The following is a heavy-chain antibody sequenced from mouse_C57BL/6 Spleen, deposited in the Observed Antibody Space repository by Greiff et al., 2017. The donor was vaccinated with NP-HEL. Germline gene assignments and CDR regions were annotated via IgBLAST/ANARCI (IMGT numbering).Heavy chain of an antibody. V-gene: IGHV1-78*01. CDR1: GYTFTDHT. CDR3: ARGQDYYGSSYEDYAMDY. Sequence: VQLQQSDAELVKPGASVKISCKVSGYTFTDHTIHWMKQRPEQGLEWIGYIYPRDGSTKYNEKFKCKATLTADKSSSTAYMRLNSLTSEDSAVYFCARGQDYYGSSYEDYAMDYWGQGTSVTVSS. J-gene: IGHJ4*01. D-gene: IGHD1-1*01. CDR2: IYPRDGST.